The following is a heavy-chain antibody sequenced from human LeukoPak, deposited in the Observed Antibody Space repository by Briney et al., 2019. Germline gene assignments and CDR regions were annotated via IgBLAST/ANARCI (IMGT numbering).Heavy chain of an antibody. J-gene: IGHJ2*01. CDR3: ASPPQSATYYYDSSGYYRYWHFDL. Sequence: PSETLSLTCTVSGGSIRSSYYYWGWIRQPPGKGLEWIGSIYDSGSTYYNPSLKSRVTISVDTSKNQFSLKLNSVTAADTAVYYCASPPQSATYYYDSSGYYRYWHFDLWGRGTLVTVSS. CDR1: GGSIRSSYYY. V-gene: IGHV4-39*01. CDR2: IYDSGST. D-gene: IGHD3-22*01.